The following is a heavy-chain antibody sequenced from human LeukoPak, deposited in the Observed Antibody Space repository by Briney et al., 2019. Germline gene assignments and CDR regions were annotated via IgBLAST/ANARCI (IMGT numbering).Heavy chain of an antibody. V-gene: IGHV5-51*03. Sequence: GESLKISCKTSGYSFTNYWIAWVRQVPAKGLEWMGIIFPGDSDTGYSPSFQGQVTISADKSFSAAYLQWSSLKASDTAMYYCAKTLVVAATPDTFDIWGQGTMVTVSS. J-gene: IGHJ3*02. D-gene: IGHD2-15*01. CDR2: IFPGDSDT. CDR1: GYSFTNYW. CDR3: AKTLVVAATPDTFDI.